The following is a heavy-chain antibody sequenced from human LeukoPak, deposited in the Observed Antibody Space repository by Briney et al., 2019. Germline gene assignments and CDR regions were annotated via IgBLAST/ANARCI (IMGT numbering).Heavy chain of an antibody. CDR2: ISSSGSTK. D-gene: IGHD3-22*01. J-gene: IGHJ3*02. CDR3: HYDSSGHDAFDI. CDR1: GFTFSSYE. Sequence: PGGSLRLSCAASGFTFSSYEMNWVRQAPGKGLEWVSSISSSGSTKYYADSLKGRFTISRDNARNSLYLQMNSLRAEDTAVYYCHYDSSGHDAFDIWGQGTMVTVPS. V-gene: IGHV3-48*03.